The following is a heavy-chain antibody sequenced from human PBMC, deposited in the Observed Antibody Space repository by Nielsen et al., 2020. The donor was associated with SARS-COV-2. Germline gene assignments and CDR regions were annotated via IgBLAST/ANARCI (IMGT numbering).Heavy chain of an antibody. Sequence: GGSLRLSCAASGFTFDDYGMSWVRQAPGKGLEWVYGINWNGGSTGYAESVKGRFTISRDNAKNSLYLQMNSLRAEDTALYHCASIDSSGYYGWAFDIWGQGTMVTVSS. J-gene: IGHJ3*02. CDR1: GFTFDDYG. V-gene: IGHV3-20*01. D-gene: IGHD3-22*01. CDR2: INWNGGST. CDR3: ASIDSSGYYGWAFDI.